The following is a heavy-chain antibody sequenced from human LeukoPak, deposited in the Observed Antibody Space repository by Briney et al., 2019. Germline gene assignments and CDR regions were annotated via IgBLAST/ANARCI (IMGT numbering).Heavy chain of an antibody. Sequence: ASVKVSCKASGYTFISYSISWVRQAPGQGLEWMGWISSYNGHTLYAQKFQGRVTMTTDTSTSTAYMELRSLRSDDTAVYFCAREDYDFWTGHDPFDIWGPGTMVTVSS. D-gene: IGHD3-3*01. CDR2: ISSYNGHT. CDR3: AREDYDFWTGHDPFDI. V-gene: IGHV1-18*04. CDR1: GYTFISYS. J-gene: IGHJ3*02.